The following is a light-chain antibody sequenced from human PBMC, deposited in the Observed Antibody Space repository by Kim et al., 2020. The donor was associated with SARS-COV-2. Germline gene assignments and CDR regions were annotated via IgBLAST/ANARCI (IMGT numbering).Light chain of an antibody. CDR3: QQYGNSRT. J-gene: IGKJ1*01. CDR1: QTISRNQ. CDR2: GAS. Sequence: LSPGERATLPCRASQTISRNQLAWYQHKPGQAPRLLIYGASSRATGIPDRFSGRGSGTDFSLTISRLEPEDCAVYYCQQYGNSRTFGQGTKVDIK. V-gene: IGKV3-20*01.